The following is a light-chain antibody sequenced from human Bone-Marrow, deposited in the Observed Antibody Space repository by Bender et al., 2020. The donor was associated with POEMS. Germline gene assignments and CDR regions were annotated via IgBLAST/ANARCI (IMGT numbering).Light chain of an antibody. CDR1: ALAKNY. CDR2: QDT. CDR3: YSAADVGRVI. J-gene: IGLJ2*01. V-gene: IGLV3-27*01. Sequence: SYELTQPSSVSASPGQTVKITCSGDALAKNYARRFQQKAGQAPVVLISQDTERRSGIPVRFSGSSSGITVTLSISGAQTDDETDYYCYSAADVGRVIFGGGARLTVL.